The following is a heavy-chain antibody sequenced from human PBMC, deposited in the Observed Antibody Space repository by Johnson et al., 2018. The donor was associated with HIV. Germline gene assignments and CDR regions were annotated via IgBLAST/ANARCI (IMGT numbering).Heavy chain of an antibody. D-gene: IGHD6-19*01. CDR3: ARDRKQWLVVGGGINDI. J-gene: IGHJ3*02. CDR1: GFTFDDYG. V-gene: IGHV3-20*01. Sequence: VQLVESGGGVVRPGGSLRLSCAASGFTFDDYGMNWVRQAPGKGLEWVSGINWNGGSTGYADSVKGRFTISRDNSKNTLYLQMNSLRAEDTAVYDCARDRKQWLVVGGGINDIWVQGTMVTVSS. CDR2: INWNGGST.